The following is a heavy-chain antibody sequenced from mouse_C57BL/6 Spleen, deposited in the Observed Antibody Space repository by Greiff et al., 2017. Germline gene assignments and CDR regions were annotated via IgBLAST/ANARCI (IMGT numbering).Heavy chain of an antibody. J-gene: IGHJ4*01. CDR3: ARLGDEGAMDY. CDR2: INPNNGGT. Sequence: EVKLVESGPELVKPGASVKIPCKASGYTFPDYNMDWVKQSHGKSLEWIGDINPNNGGTIYNQKFKGKATLTVDKSSSTAYMELRSLTSEDTAVYYCARLGDEGAMDYWGQGTSVTVSS. CDR1: GYTFPDYN. D-gene: IGHD3-3*01. V-gene: IGHV1-18*01.